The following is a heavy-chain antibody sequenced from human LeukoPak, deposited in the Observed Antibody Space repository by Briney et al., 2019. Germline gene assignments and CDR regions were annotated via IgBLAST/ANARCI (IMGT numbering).Heavy chain of an antibody. Sequence: GGSLRLSCAASGFTFSSYSMNWVRQAPGKGLEWVSSISSSSSYIYYADSVKGRCTISRDNAKNSLYLKMNSLRAEDAAVYYCARDPDPLLTIFGVVTRHYYMDVWGKGTTVTVSS. J-gene: IGHJ6*03. CDR2: ISSSSSYI. V-gene: IGHV3-21*01. D-gene: IGHD3-3*01. CDR1: GFTFSSYS. CDR3: ARDPDPLLTIFGVVTRHYYMDV.